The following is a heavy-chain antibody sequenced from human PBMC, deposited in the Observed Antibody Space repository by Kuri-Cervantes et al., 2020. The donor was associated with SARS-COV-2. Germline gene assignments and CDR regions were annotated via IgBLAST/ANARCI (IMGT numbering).Heavy chain of an antibody. J-gene: IGHJ4*02. CDR2: IYYSGST. CDR1: GGSISSYY. CDR3: ARVKTIFGVAPFDY. Sequence: ETLSLTCTVSGGSISSYYWSWIRQPPGKGLEWIGSIYYSGSTYYNPSLKSRVTISVDTSKNQFSLKLSSVTAADTAVYYCARVKTIFGVAPFDYWGQGTLVTVSS. V-gene: IGHV4-59*12. D-gene: IGHD3-3*01.